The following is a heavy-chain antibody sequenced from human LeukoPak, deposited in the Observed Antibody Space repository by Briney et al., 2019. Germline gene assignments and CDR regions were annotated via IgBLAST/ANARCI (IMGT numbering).Heavy chain of an antibody. CDR1: GYTFTGYY. CDR3: ARVKGYYGSGSYYNAPYGY. V-gene: IGHV1-2*02. J-gene: IGHJ4*02. CDR2: INPNSGGT. Sequence: EAAVKVSCKASGYTFTGYYMHWVRQAPAQGLEWMGLINPNSGGTNYAQKFQGRVTMTRDTSISTAYMELSRLRSDDTAVYYCARVKGYYGSGSYYNAPYGYWGQGTLVTVSS. D-gene: IGHD3-10*01.